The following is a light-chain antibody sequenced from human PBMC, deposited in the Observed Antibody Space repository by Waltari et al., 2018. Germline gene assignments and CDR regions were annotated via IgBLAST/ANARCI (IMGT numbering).Light chain of an antibody. CDR2: DVS. V-gene: IGLV2-14*03. Sequence: QSALTQPASVSGSPGQSITISCTGTSSDVGGYNYVAWYQQYPGKAPKLMIYDVSYRPSGVSSRFSGSKSGNTASLTISGLQAEYEADYYCSSYRSSSPYVFGTGTKVTVL. J-gene: IGLJ1*01. CDR3: SSYRSSSPYV. CDR1: SSDVGGYNY.